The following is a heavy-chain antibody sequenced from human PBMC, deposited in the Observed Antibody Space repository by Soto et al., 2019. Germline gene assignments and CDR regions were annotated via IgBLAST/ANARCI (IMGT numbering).Heavy chain of an antibody. CDR1: GFTFDDYA. CDR2: ISWNSGSI. D-gene: IGHD3-22*01. Sequence: EVQLVESGGGLVQPGRSLRLSCAASGFTFDDYAMHWVRQAPGKGLEWVSGISWNSGSIGYADSVKGRFTISRDNAKSSLYLQMNSLRAEDTALYYCAITYYYDSSGYEHAFDIWGQGTMVTVSS. J-gene: IGHJ3*02. CDR3: AITYYYDSSGYEHAFDI. V-gene: IGHV3-9*01.